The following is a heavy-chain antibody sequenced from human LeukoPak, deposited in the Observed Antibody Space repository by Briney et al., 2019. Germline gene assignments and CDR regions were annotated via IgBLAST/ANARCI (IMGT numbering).Heavy chain of an antibody. V-gene: IGHV1-18*01. CDR3: ARCDSRASYYYGLDV. CDR1: GYTFTSYG. D-gene: IGHD3-22*01. CDR2: ISAYDGYT. J-gene: IGHJ6*02. Sequence: ASVKVSCKASGYTFTSYGISWLRQAPGHGLEWMGWISAYDGYTNYAQKFQGRVTMTTDTSTSTAYMELRSLRSDDTAVYYCARCDSRASYYYGLDVWGQGTTVTVSS.